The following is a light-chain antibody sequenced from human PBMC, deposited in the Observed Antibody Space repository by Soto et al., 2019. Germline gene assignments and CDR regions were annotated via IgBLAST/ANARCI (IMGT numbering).Light chain of an antibody. CDR2: EVS. J-gene: IGLJ2*01. Sequence: QSALTQPASVSGSPGQSIILSCTGTSSDVGGYNYVSWYQQHPGKAPKLIIYEVSNRPTGVSNRFAGSKSGNTASLTISGLQAEDEADYYCGSFTSSSTLVFGGGTKVTVL. CDR1: SSDVGGYNY. CDR3: GSFTSSSTLV. V-gene: IGLV2-14*01.